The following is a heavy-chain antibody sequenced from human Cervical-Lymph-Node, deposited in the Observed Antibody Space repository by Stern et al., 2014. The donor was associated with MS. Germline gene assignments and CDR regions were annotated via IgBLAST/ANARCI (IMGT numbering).Heavy chain of an antibody. CDR3: ARDTLAGLD. CDR1: GFSFSSYG. CDR2: IWSYGTNI. J-gene: IGHJ4*02. D-gene: IGHD6-19*01. Sequence: VQLVESGGGVVQPGRSLRLSCVASGFSFSSYGMHWVRQTPVKGLEWVAFIWSYGTNIYYADSVRGRFTISRDNSKNTLSLQMNSLRADDTALYYCARDTLAGLDWGQGTLVTVSS. V-gene: IGHV3-33*01.